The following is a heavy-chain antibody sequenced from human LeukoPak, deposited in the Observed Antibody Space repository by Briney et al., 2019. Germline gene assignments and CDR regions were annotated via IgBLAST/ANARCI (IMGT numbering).Heavy chain of an antibody. CDR1: GGSFSGYY. CDR3: ASQRLRRGIYYYYGMDV. D-gene: IGHD4-17*01. CDR2: INYSGST. Sequence: SETLSLTCAVYGGSFSGYYWSWIRQPPGKGLEWIGEINYSGSTNYNPSLKSRVTTPVDTSKNQFSLKLSSVTAADTAVYYCASQRLRRGIYYYYGMDVWGQGTTVTVSS. V-gene: IGHV4-34*01. J-gene: IGHJ6*02.